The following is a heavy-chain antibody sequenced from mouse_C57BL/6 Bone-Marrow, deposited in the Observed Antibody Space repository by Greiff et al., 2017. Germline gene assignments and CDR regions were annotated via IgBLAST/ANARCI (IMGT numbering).Heavy chain of an antibody. J-gene: IGHJ4*01. D-gene: IGHD1-1*01. CDR2: ISSGGDYI. CDR1: GFTFSSYA. V-gene: IGHV5-9-1*02. Sequence: EVHLVESGEGLVKPGGSLKLSCAASGFTFSSYAMSRVRQTPEKRLEWVAYISSGGDYIYYADTVKGRFTISRDNARNTLYLQMSSLKSEDTAMYYCTRDPLLLRTGYYAMDYWGQGTSVTVSS. CDR3: TRDPLLLRTGYYAMDY.